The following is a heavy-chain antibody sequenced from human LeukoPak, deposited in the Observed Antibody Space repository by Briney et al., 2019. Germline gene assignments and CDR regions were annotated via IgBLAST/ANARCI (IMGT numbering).Heavy chain of an antibody. CDR2: IYTGGIT. V-gene: IGHV3-66*04. CDR1: GLTVTSNH. CDR3: ARHHAPAGGGFDY. Sequence: PGVSQRLFCGVSGLTVTSNHIAWVRQPPTKALEWVSVIYTGGITYYADSVSGRFTISTDNSKNTLYLQMNSLRVEYTALYYCARHHAPAGGGFDYWGHGTQVTVSS. J-gene: IGHJ4*01. D-gene: IGHD6-13*01.